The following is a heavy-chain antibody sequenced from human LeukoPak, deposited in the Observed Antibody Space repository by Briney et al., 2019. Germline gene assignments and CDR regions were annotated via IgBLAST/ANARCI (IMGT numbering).Heavy chain of an antibody. D-gene: IGHD2/OR15-2a*01. CDR1: GYTFTSYY. V-gene: IGHV1-46*01. Sequence: ASVKVSCKASGYTFTSYYMNWVRQAPGQGLEWMGIINPSGGSTSYAQKFQGRVTMTSDTSTSTVYMELSSLRSEDTAVYYCARSPPGSSTTAYFDYWGQGTLVIVSS. J-gene: IGHJ4*02. CDR2: INPSGGST. CDR3: ARSPPGSSTTAYFDY.